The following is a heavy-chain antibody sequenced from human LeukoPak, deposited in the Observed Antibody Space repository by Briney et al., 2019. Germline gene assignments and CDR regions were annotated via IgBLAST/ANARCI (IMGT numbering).Heavy chain of an antibody. CDR2: ISWNSGSI. Sequence: GRSLRLSCAASGFTFDDYAMHWVRQAPGKGLEWVSGISWNSGSIGYADSVKGRFTISRDNAKNSLYLQMNSLRAEDTALYYCAKDFGYINYFDYWGQGTLVTVSS. V-gene: IGHV3-9*01. CDR3: AKDFGYINYFDY. D-gene: IGHD6-13*01. J-gene: IGHJ4*02. CDR1: GFTFDDYA.